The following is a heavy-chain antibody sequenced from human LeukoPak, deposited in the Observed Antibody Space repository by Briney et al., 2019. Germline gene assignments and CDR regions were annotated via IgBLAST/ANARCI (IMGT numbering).Heavy chain of an antibody. CDR3: AHATNSHFDY. D-gene: IGHD4-23*01. J-gene: IGHJ4*02. CDR2: LFWDDDS. V-gene: IGHV2-5*02. Sequence: SGPTLVKPTQTLTLTCTFSGISLNTTTLGVGWIRQPPGKALEWLALLFWDDDSRLSPSLESRLTITKDTSKNQVVLTMTDMDPVDTATYYCAHATNSHFDYWGQGTLVTVSS. CDR1: GISLNTTTLG.